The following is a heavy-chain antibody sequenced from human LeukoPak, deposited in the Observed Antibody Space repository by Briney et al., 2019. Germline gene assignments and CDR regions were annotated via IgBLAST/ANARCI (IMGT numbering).Heavy chain of an antibody. CDR1: GGSISSSSYY. CDR3: ARDQGGWFDP. CDR2: IYYSGST. D-gene: IGHD2-15*01. Sequence: PSETLSLTCTVSGGSISSSSYYWGWLRQPPGTGLEWLGSIYYSGSTYYNPSLKSRVTISEDTSKNQFSLKLSSVTAADSAVYYCARDQGGWFDPWGQGTLVTVSS. V-gene: IGHV4-39*07. J-gene: IGHJ5*02.